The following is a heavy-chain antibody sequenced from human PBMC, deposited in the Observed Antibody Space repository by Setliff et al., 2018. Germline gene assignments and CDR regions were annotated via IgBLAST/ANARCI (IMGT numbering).Heavy chain of an antibody. V-gene: IGHV5-51*01. CDR3: ARQAVAGSDAFDI. CDR2: IYPGDSDT. J-gene: IGHJ3*02. D-gene: IGHD6-19*01. CDR1: GFSFTTYW. Sequence: GESLKISCKGSGFSFTTYWIGWVRQMPGKGLEWMGIIYPGDSDTRYSPSFQGQVTISADKSISTAYLQWSSLKASDTAMYYCARQAVAGSDAFDIWGQGTMVTVSS.